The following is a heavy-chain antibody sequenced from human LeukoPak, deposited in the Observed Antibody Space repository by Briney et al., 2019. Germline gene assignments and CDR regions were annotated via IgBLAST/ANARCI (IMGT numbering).Heavy chain of an antibody. CDR2: ISSDSSTI. CDR3: VRGGPSTWS. V-gene: IGHV3-48*04. J-gene: IGHJ5*02. Sequence: GGSLRLSCAASGFTFSSYGMNWVRQAPGKGLEWISYISSDSSTIYYADSVKGRFTISRDDAKNMLFLQMNSLRGEDTAVYHCVRGGPSTWSWGQGTLVTVSS. D-gene: IGHD2-15*01. CDR1: GFTFSSYG.